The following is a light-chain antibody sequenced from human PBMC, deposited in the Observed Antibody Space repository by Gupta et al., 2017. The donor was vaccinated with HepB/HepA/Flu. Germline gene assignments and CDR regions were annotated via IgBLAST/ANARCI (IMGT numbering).Light chain of an antibody. CDR1: TSNIGSNH. J-gene: IGLJ2*01. CDR2: RSN. CDR3: AVWDDSLRGVG. Sequence: QSVVTQPPSASGTPGQKITISCSGSTSNIGSNHVHWYQHLPGAAPKLLIYRSNQRPSRIPARFSGSRSGTSASLAIRGLQSDDEADYVCAVWDDSLRGVGFGGRTK. V-gene: IGLV1-47*01.